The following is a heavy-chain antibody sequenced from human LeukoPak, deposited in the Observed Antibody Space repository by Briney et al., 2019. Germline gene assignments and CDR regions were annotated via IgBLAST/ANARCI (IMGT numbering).Heavy chain of an antibody. CDR1: GGSLSSYY. Sequence: SETLSLTCTVSGGSLSSYYWSWLRQPPGKGLEWIGYIYYSGSTHYNPSLKSRVTISVDTSKNQFSLKLNSVTAADTAVYYCARTEESGYSYRYFGYYYYMDGGGKGTTVTVS. J-gene: IGHJ6*03. CDR3: ARTEESGYSYRYFGYYYYMDG. D-gene: IGHD5-18*01. V-gene: IGHV4-59*01. CDR2: IYYSGST.